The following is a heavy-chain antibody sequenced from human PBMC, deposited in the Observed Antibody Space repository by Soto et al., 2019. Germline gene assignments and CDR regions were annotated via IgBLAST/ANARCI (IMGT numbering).Heavy chain of an antibody. CDR2: IYWDYDS. Sequence: QITLEESGPTLVEPTQTLTLTCTFSGFSLSTIGEGVGWIRQPPGKAPEWLALIYWDYDSRYSPSLRCRLTIHKDSSKNQVFLSMTNVDPGDTATYFCAHRGGNSGWYAYYFDHWGQGLRVTVSS. D-gene: IGHD6-19*01. J-gene: IGHJ4*02. CDR3: AHRGGNSGWYAYYFDH. CDR1: GFSLSTIGEG. V-gene: IGHV2-5*02.